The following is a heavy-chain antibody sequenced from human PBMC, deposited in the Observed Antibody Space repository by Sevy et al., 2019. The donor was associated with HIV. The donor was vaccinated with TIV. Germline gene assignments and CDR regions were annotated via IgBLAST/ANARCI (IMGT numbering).Heavy chain of an antibody. J-gene: IGHJ6*02. CDR1: GGSISSYY. CDR3: AGAGGITDWGMDV. CDR2: IDYSGTT. D-gene: IGHD1-20*01. Sequence: SETLSLTCTVSGGSISSYYWSWIRQPPGKGLDYIGYIDYSGTTSYHPSLKSRVTIAVDTSKNQFSLKLKSLTAADTAVYYCAGAGGITDWGMDVWGQGTTVTVSS. V-gene: IGHV4-59*01.